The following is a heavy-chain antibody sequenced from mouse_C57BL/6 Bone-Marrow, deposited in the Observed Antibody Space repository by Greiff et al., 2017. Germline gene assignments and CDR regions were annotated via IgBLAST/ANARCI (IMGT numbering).Heavy chain of an antibody. Sequence: EVKLMESGEGLVKPGGSLKLSCAASGFTFSSYAMSWVRQTPEKRLEWVAYISSGGDYIYYADTVKGRFTISRDNARNTLYLQMSSLKSEDTAMYYCTRAPTWYLDVWGRGTTVTVTA. V-gene: IGHV5-9-1*02. CDR1: GFTFSSYA. J-gene: IGHJ1*03. CDR2: ISSGGDYI. CDR3: TRAPTWYLDV.